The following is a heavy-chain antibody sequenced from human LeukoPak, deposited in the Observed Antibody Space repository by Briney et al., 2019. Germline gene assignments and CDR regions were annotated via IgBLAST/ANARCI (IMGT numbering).Heavy chain of an antibody. D-gene: IGHD1-7*01. Sequence: SVKVSCKASGGTFSSYTISWVRQAPGQGLEWMGRIIPILGIANYAQKFQGRVTITADKSTSTAYMELSSLRSEDKAVYYCAREPTGTTNPPDYWGQGTLVTVSS. CDR3: AREPTGTTNPPDY. CDR1: GGTFSSYT. CDR2: IIPILGIA. J-gene: IGHJ4*02. V-gene: IGHV1-69*04.